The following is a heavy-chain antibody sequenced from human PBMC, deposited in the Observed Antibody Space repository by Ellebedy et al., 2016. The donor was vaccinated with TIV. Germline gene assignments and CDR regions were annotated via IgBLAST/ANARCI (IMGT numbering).Heavy chain of an antibody. CDR1: GYTFTSYG. D-gene: IGHD3-10*01. CDR3: ARTSHGSGSPGGY. Sequence: ASVKVSXXASGYTFTSYGISWVRQAPGQGLEWMGIINPSGGSTSYAQKFQGRVTMTRDTSTSTVYMELSSLRSDDTAVYYCARTSHGSGSPGGYWGQGTQVTVSS. J-gene: IGHJ4*02. V-gene: IGHV1-46*01. CDR2: INPSGGST.